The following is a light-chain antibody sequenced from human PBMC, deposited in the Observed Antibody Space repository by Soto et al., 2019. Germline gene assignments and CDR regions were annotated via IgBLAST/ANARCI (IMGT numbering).Light chain of an antibody. J-gene: IGKJ1*01. CDR1: QSISSW. V-gene: IGKV1-5*02. Sequence: DIQMTQSPSTLSASVGDRVTIICRASQSISSWLACYQQKPGKAPKLLIYDASSLESGVPSRFSGSGSGTQFSLIISGLQPEDFATYYCQQYHGFWFGQGTKVDIK. CDR2: DAS. CDR3: QQYHGFW.